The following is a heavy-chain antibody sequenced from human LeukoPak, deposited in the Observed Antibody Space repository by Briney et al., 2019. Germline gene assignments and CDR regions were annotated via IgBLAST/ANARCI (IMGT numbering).Heavy chain of an antibody. Sequence: PGGSLRLSCAASGFTFSSFGMNWVRQAPGKGLEWVSYISSSSSTIYYADSVKGRFTISRDNAKNSLHLQVNSLRDEDTAVYYCARDSSSSWYVSYGMDVWGQGTTVTVSS. CDR1: GFTFSSFG. CDR2: ISSSSSTI. V-gene: IGHV3-48*02. CDR3: ARDSSSSWYVSYGMDV. D-gene: IGHD6-13*01. J-gene: IGHJ6*02.